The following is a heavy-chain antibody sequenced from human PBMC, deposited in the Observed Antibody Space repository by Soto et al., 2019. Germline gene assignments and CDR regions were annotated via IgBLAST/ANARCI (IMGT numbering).Heavy chain of an antibody. CDR2: INTDGSDT. V-gene: IGHV3-74*01. J-gene: IGHJ4*02. Sequence: PGGSLRLSCSAYGFIFSAYWLHWVRQVPGKGLVWVSRINTDGSDTIYADSAKGRFTVSRDNAKNRLYLQMRSLRADDTAVYFCARSQGDFFDYWGQGSLVTVSS. CDR3: ARSQGDFFDY. CDR1: GFIFSAYW.